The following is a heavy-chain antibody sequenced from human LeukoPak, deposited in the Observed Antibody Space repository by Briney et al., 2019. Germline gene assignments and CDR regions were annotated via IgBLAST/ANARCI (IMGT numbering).Heavy chain of an antibody. Sequence: GASVKVSCTASGGTFSSYAISWVRQAPGQGLEWMGGIIPIFGTANYAQKFQGRVTITADESTSTAYMELSSLRSEDTAVYYCARGVVPAAMDAFDIWGQGTMVTVSS. D-gene: IGHD2-2*01. CDR1: GGTFSSYA. V-gene: IGHV1-69*13. CDR3: ARGVVPAAMDAFDI. J-gene: IGHJ3*02. CDR2: IIPIFGTA.